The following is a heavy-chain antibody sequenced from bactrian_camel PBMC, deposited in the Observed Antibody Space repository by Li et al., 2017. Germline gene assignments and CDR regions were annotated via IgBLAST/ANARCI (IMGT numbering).Heavy chain of an antibody. CDR2: ISGGGSI. J-gene: IGHJ4*01. V-gene: IGHV3S67*01. CDR1: GFRFNHTA. CDR3: AAGESEGRSCFDDAY. Sequence: VQLVESVGGLVQPGGSLRLSCATSGFRFNHTAMSWARQAPGKERKGVATISGGGSITYADAVKGRFTISRDNLQMNSLKSADTAMYYCAAGESEGRSCFDDAYWGQGTQVTVS. D-gene: IGHD1*01.